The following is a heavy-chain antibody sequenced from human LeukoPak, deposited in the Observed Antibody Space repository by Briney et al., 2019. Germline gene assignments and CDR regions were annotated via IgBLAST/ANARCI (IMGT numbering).Heavy chain of an antibody. Sequence: SETLSLTCAVYGGSFSGYYWSWIRQPPGKGLEWIGEINHSGSTNYNPSLKSRVTISVHTSKNQFSLKLSSVTAADTAVYYCARHSSSWYYFDYWGQGTLVTVSS. CDR1: GGSFSGYY. V-gene: IGHV4-34*01. CDR3: ARHSSSWYYFDY. J-gene: IGHJ4*02. D-gene: IGHD6-13*01. CDR2: INHSGST.